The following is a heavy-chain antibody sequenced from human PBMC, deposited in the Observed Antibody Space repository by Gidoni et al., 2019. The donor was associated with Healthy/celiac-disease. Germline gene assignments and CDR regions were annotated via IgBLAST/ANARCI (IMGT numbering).Heavy chain of an antibody. CDR1: GFTFSSYW. D-gene: IGHD3-22*01. V-gene: IGHV3-7*01. CDR3: ARDENFDDSSGYYYRYYYYGMDV. J-gene: IGHJ6*02. CDR2: IKQDGSEK. Sequence: EVQLVESGGGLVQPGGSLRLSCAASGFTFSSYWMRWVRQAPGKGLEWVANIKQDGSEKYYVDSVKGRFTISRDNAKNSLYLQMNSLRAEDTAVYYCARDENFDDSSGYYYRYYYYGMDVWGQGTTVTVSS.